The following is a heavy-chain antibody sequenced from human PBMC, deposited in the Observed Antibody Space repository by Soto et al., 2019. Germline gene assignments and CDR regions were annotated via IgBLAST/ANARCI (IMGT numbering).Heavy chain of an antibody. Sequence: EVQLVESGGGLVQPGGSLRLSCAASGFTVSSNYMSWVRQAPGKGLEWVSVIYSGGSTYYADSVKGRFTISRDNSKNTLYHQMNSLRAEDTAVYYCAREIPGIGYGGFDYWGQGTLVTVSS. CDR3: AREIPGIGYGGFDY. CDR1: GFTVSSNY. D-gene: IGHD5-12*01. CDR2: IYSGGST. J-gene: IGHJ4*02. V-gene: IGHV3-66*01.